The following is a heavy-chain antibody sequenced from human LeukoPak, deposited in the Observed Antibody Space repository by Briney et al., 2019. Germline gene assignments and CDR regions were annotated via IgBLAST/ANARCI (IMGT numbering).Heavy chain of an antibody. CDR1: GYTFTSYG. D-gene: IGHD5-18*01. V-gene: IGHV1-18*01. CDR2: ISAYNGNT. CDR3: ARTPGPSTHTAGVDYFDY. J-gene: IGHJ4*02. Sequence: ASVKVSCKASGYTFTSYGISWVRQAPGQGLEWMGWISAYNGNTNYAQKLQGRVTMTTDTSTSTAYMELRSLRSDDTAVYYCARTPGPSTHTAGVDYFDYWGQGTLVTVSS.